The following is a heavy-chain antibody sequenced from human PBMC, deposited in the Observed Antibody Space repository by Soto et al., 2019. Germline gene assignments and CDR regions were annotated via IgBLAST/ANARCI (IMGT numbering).Heavy chain of an antibody. CDR1: GGSTSSGGYY. CDR2: ISYDGST. CDR3: AGRRLSLDS. J-gene: IGHJ4*02. V-gene: IGHV4-31*03. D-gene: IGHD3-10*01. Sequence: PSETLSLTCTVSGGSTSSGGYYWSWIRQHPGKGLEWIGYISYDGSTYYNPSLKSRVTISVDTSENQFSLELSSVTAADTAVYYCAGRRLSLDSWGQGALVTVSS.